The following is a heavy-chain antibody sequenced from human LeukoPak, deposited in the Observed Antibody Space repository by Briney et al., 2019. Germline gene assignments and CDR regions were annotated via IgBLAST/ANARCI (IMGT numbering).Heavy chain of an antibody. Sequence: GRSLRLSCAASGFTFSSYAMHWVRQAPGKGLEWVAVISYDGSNKYYADSVKGRFTISRDNSKNTLYLQMNSLRAEDTAVYYCVRDGNGGNSGVDYWGQGTLVTVSS. CDR3: VRDGNGGNSGVDY. CDR1: GFTFSSYA. J-gene: IGHJ4*02. V-gene: IGHV3-30-3*01. CDR2: ISYDGSNK. D-gene: IGHD4-23*01.